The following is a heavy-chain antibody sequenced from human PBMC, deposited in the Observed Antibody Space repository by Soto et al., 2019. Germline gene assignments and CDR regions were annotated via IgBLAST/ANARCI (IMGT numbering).Heavy chain of an antibody. CDR3: ARGLRYFDW. V-gene: IGHV4-59*01. CDR1: GGSITSSY. CDR2: IYYSGST. D-gene: IGHD3-9*01. Sequence: QVQLQESGPGLVKPSETLSLTCTVSGGSITSSYWSWIPQPPGKGLEWIGYIYYSGSTNYNPSLKSRVTTSVDTSKHQFSLNLSSVTAADTAVFFCARGLRYFDWWGQGTLVTVSS. J-gene: IGHJ4*02.